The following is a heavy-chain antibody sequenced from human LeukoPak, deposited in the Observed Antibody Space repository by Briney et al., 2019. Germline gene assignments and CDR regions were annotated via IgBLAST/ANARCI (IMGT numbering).Heavy chain of an antibody. V-gene: IGHV4-34*01. Sequence: SETLSLTYAVYCGSFSGYYWRWLRQPPPKGLEWIGEINHSGSTNYNPSLKSRVTISVDTSKIQFSLKLSSVTAADTAVYYCARGHRNVEVDYYYMDVWGKGTTVTVSS. D-gene: IGHD5-24*01. CDR2: INHSGST. J-gene: IGHJ6*03. CDR1: CGSFSGYY. CDR3: ARGHRNVEVDYYYMDV.